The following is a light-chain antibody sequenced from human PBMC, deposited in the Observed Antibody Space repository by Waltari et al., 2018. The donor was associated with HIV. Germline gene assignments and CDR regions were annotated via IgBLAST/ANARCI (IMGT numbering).Light chain of an antibody. J-gene: IGLJ3*02. V-gene: IGLV1-44*01. Sequence: QSVLTQPPSASGAPGQRVTISCSGSRYFIVRYSVTCYQQLPGVAPKLLIYINNQRPSGVPDRFSGSKSGTSASLAISGIQSDDEADYYCAIWDDSLNGWVFGGGTKLTVL. CDR1: RYFIVRYS. CDR2: INN. CDR3: AIWDDSLNGWV.